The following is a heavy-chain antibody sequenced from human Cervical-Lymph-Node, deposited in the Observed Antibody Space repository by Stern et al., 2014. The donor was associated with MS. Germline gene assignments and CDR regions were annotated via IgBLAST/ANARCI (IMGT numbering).Heavy chain of an antibody. CDR1: GGTFSRFA. Sequence: DQLVESGAELKKPGSSVKVSCKASGGTFSRFAINWVRQAPGQGLEWMGRIIPIMDLTYYAQKFQGRVTFSADKSTSTAYMEVTSLRPDDTALYYCARPGTDTDMVRVFDMWGQGTMVTVSS. CDR3: ARPGTDTDMVRVFDM. D-gene: IGHD5-18*01. CDR2: IIPIMDLT. J-gene: IGHJ3*02. V-gene: IGHV1-69*04.